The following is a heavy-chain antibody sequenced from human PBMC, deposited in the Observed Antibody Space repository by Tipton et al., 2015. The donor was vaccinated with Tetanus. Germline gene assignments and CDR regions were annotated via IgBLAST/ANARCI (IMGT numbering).Heavy chain of an antibody. J-gene: IGHJ4*01. CDR2: IYYSRSTS. Sequence: TLSLTCTVSGGSISTYDSYWVWIRQSPGEGLEWIGSIYYSRSTSYYNPSLTSRVTMSVDTSKNQFSLHLTSVTAAVTAVYCCARVCGSRGYFFDNWGPGTLFTVSS. CDR1: GGSISTYDSY. V-gene: IGHV4-39*07. CDR3: ARVCGSRGYFFDN. D-gene: IGHD6-13*01.